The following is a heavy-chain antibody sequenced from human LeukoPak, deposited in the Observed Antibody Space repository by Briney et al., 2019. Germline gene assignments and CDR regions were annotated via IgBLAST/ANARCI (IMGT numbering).Heavy chain of an antibody. CDR2: ISSSSSYI. J-gene: IGHJ3*02. CDR1: GFTFSSYS. D-gene: IGHD6-13*01. V-gene: IGHV3-21*01. Sequence: GGSLRLSCAASGFTFSSYSMNWVRQAPGKGLEWVSSISSSSSYIYYADSVKGRFTISRGNAKNSLYLQMNSLRAEDTAVYYCVARPSAAGRIKAFDIWGQGTMVTVSS. CDR3: VARPSAAGRIKAFDI.